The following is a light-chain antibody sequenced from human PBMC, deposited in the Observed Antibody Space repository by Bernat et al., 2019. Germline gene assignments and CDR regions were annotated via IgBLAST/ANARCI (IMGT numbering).Light chain of an antibody. J-gene: IGLJ1*01. Sequence: QSVLTQPPSVSGAPGQRVTISCTGSSSNIGAGYDVHWYQQLPGTAPKLLIYGNSNRPSGVPDRFSGSKSGTSASRAITGLQAEDAADYYCQSYDSSLSGSNYVFGTGTKVTVL. CDR3: QSYDSSLSGSNYV. V-gene: IGLV1-40*01. CDR1: SSNIGAGYD. CDR2: GNS.